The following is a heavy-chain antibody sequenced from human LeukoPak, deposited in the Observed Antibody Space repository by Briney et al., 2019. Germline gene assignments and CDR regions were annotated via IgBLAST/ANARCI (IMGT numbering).Heavy chain of an antibody. D-gene: IGHD1-14*01. V-gene: IGHV3-33*01. CDR2: IAYDGSRA. Sequence: GGSLRLSCAGSGFTFGGYGMHWFRQTPGKGLEWVAVIAYDGSRAFYADSVKGRFTISRDNSKNTMSVQMDDLRAEDTAVYYCTRYNNDHFDHGGQGTRVTVSS. CDR1: GFTFGGYG. J-gene: IGHJ4*02. CDR3: TRYNNDHFDH.